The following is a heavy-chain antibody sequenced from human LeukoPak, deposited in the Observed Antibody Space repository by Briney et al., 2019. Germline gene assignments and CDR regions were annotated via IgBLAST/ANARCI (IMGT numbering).Heavy chain of an antibody. D-gene: IGHD6-13*01. CDR1: GFTFSTYS. CDR2: ISSSSSYI. J-gene: IGHJ1*01. Sequence: GGSLRLSCAASGFTFSTYSMNWVRQAPGKGLEWVSSISSSSSYIYYADSVKGRFTISRDNAKNSLYLQMDSLRAEDTAVYYCARGPRNSSSYQYFQHWGQGTLVTVSS. CDR3: ARGPRNSSSYQYFQH. V-gene: IGHV3-21*01.